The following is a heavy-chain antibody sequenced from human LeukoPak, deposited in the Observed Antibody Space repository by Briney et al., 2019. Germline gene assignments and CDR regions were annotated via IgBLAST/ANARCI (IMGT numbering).Heavy chain of an antibody. D-gene: IGHD6-13*01. J-gene: IGHJ6*02. CDR1: GYTFTGYY. CDR2: INPNSGGT. CDR3: AREAGIAAASYYYYGMDV. Sequence: ASVKVSCKASGYTFTGYYMHWVRQAPGQGLEWMGWINPNSGGTNYAQKFQGRVTMTRDTSISTAYMELSRLRSDDTAVYYCAREAGIAAASYYYYGMDVWGQGTTVTVSS. V-gene: IGHV1-2*02.